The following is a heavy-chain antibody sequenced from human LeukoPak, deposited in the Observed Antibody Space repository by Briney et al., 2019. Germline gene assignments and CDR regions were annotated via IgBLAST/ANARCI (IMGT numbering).Heavy chain of an antibody. V-gene: IGHV3-30-3*01. CDR1: GFTFSSYA. D-gene: IGHD5-18*01. Sequence: GGSLRLSCAASGFTFSSYAMHWVRQAPGKGLEWVAVISYDGSNKYYADSVKGRFTISRDNSKNTLYLQMNSLRAEDTAVYYCARDFTPGVDTAMVLDYWSQGTLVTVSS. J-gene: IGHJ4*02. CDR3: ARDFTPGVDTAMVLDY. CDR2: ISYDGSNK.